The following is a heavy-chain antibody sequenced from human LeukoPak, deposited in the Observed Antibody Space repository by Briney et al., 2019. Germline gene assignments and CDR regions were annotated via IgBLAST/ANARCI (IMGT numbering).Heavy chain of an antibody. CDR1: GFTFSSYW. CDR2: IKQDGSEK. V-gene: IGHV3-7*01. CDR3: ARDQADYSNYGVYYGMDV. D-gene: IGHD4-11*01. Sequence: GGSLRLSCAASGFTFSSYWMSWVRQAPGKGLEWVANIKQDGSEKYYVDSVKGRFTISRDNAKNSLYLQVNSLRAEDTAVYYCARDQADYSNYGVYYGMDVWGQGTTVTVSS. J-gene: IGHJ6*02.